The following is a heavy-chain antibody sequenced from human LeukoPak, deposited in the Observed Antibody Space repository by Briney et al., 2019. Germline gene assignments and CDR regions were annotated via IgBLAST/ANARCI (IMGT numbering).Heavy chain of an antibody. Sequence: GGSLRLSCAASGFTFSFYGMHWVRQAPGTGLEWVAFIQYDGSNKYYADSVKGRFTISRDNSKNTLFLQMNSLRVEDTAVYYCAKEIPGKTGRYYSYYMDVWGKGTTVTISS. J-gene: IGHJ6*03. D-gene: IGHD3-10*01. CDR3: AKEIPGKTGRYYSYYMDV. CDR2: IQYDGSNK. V-gene: IGHV3-30*02. CDR1: GFTFSFYG.